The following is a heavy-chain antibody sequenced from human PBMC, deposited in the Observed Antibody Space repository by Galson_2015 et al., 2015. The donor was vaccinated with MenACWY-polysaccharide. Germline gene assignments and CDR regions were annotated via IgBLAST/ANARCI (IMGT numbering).Heavy chain of an antibody. V-gene: IGHV3-30*03. CDR2: K. CDR3: ARGGSTYYYGSGTYYKFDS. J-gene: IGHJ4*02. Sequence: KYYADSVKGRFTISRDNSKNTLYLQMNSLRAEDTAVYYCARGGSTYYYGSGTYYKFDSWGQGTLVTAPS. D-gene: IGHD3-10*01.